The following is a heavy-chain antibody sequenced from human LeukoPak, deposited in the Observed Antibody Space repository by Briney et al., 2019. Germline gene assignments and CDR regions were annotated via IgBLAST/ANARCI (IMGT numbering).Heavy chain of an antibody. CDR2: ISYDGSNK. CDR1: GFTFSSYA. J-gene: IGHJ6*02. Sequence: GGSLRLSCAASGFTFSSYAMHWVRQAPGKGLEWVAVISYDGSNKYYADSVKGRFTISRDNSKNTLYLQMNSLRAEDTAVYYYARGARFLEWLLYSNYYYYGMDVWGQGTTVTVSS. V-gene: IGHV3-30-3*01. CDR3: ARGARFLEWLLYSNYYYYGMDV. D-gene: IGHD3-3*01.